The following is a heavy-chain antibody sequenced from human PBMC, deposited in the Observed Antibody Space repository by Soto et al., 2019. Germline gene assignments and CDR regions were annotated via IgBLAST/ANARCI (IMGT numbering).Heavy chain of an antibody. J-gene: IGHJ5*02. CDR3: ARSIAARLNWFDP. V-gene: IGHV3-7*01. CDR2: IKQDGSEK. D-gene: IGHD6-6*01. CDR1: GFTFSSYW. Sequence: EVQLVESGGGLVQPGGSLRLSCAASGFTFSSYWMSWVRQAPGKGLEWVANIKQDGSEKYYVDSVKGRFTISRDNAKNSLYLQMNSRRAEDTAVYYCARSIAARLNWFDPWGQGTLVTVSS.